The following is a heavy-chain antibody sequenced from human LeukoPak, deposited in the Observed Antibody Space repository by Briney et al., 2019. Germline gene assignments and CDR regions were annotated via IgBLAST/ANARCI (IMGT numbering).Heavy chain of an antibody. J-gene: IGHJ4*02. Sequence: SETLSLTCAVYGGSFSGYYWSWIRQPPGKGLEWIGEINHSGSTNYNPSLKSRVTISVDTSKNQFSLKLSSVTAADTAVYYCATGGSRHNTLRYWGRGTLVTVSS. D-gene: IGHD2-15*01. CDR3: ATGGSRHNTLRY. CDR2: INHSGST. CDR1: GGSFSGYY. V-gene: IGHV4-34*01.